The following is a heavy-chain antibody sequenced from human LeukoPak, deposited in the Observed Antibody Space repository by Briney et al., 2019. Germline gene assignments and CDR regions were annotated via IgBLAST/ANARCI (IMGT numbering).Heavy chain of an antibody. V-gene: IGHV4-61*02. CDR2: IYPSGST. J-gene: IGHJ4*02. D-gene: IGHD2-2*01. CDR1: GGSISSGGYY. CDR3: AXDLAYCNNPSCFQXSNX. Sequence: SETLSLTCTVSGGSISSGGYYWSWIRQPGGKGLEWVGRIYPSGSTDYNPSLKSRVAISVDTSKNQFSLKLSSVTAADTAVYYCAXDLAYCNNPSCFQXSNXXGQGXXXXV.